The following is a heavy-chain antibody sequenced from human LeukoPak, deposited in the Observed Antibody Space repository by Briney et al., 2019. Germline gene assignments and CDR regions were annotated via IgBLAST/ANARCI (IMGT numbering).Heavy chain of an antibody. J-gene: IGHJ3*02. CDR2: IYYSGST. CDR1: GGSISSSSYY. D-gene: IGHD5-18*01. CDR3: ATGGYSYGCVRVLDDAFDI. Sequence: SETLPLTCTVSGGSISSSSYYWGWIRQPPGKGLEWIGSIYYSGSTYYNPSLKSRVTISVDTSKNQFSLKLSSVTAADTAVYYCATGGYSYGCVRVLDDAFDIWGQGTMVTVSS. V-gene: IGHV4-39*07.